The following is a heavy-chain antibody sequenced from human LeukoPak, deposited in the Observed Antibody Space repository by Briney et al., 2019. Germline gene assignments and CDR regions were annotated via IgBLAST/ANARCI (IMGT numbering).Heavy chain of an antibody. D-gene: IGHD5-18*01. CDR3: ARHDASGYSNYYYYYGMDA. Sequence: SETLSLACTVSGGSISSYYWSWIRQPPGKGLEWIGYIYYSGSTSYSPSLKSRVTISVDTSKNQFSLKLSSVTAADTAVYYCARHDASGYSNYYYYYGMDAWGQGTTVTVSS. CDR2: IYYSGST. CDR1: GGSISSYY. V-gene: IGHV4-59*08. J-gene: IGHJ6*02.